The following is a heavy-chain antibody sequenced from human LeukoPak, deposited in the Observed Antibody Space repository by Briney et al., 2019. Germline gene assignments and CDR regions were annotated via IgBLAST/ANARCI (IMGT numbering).Heavy chain of an antibody. Sequence: PGRSLRLSCAASGFTFSSYGMHWVRQAPGKGLEWVAVISYDGSNKYYADSVEGRFTISRDNSKNTLYLQMNSLRAEDTAVYYCAKVIRSYDAFDIWGQGTMVTVSS. CDR2: ISYDGSNK. CDR1: GFTFSSYG. V-gene: IGHV3-30*18. CDR3: AKVIRSYDAFDI. J-gene: IGHJ3*02.